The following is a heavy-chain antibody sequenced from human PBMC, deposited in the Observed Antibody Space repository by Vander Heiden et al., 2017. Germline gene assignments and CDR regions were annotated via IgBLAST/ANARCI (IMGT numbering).Heavy chain of an antibody. J-gene: IGHJ4*02. CDR1: GFTFRSYA. CDR2: SSGSGGST. Sequence: EVQLLESGGGLVQPGGSLRLSCAASGFTFRSYAMSWVRQAPGKGLEWVSASSGSGGSTYYADSVKGRFTISRDNSKNTLYLQMNSLRAEDTAVYYCAKDTYYYDSSGYYPQFDYWGQGTLVTVSS. CDR3: AKDTYYYDSSGYYPQFDY. D-gene: IGHD3-22*01. V-gene: IGHV3-23*01.